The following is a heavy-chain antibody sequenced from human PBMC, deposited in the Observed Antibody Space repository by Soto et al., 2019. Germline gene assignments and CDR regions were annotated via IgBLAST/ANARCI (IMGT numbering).Heavy chain of an antibody. Sequence: QVQLVESGGGVVQPGRSLRLSCAASGFTFSSYAMHWVRQAPGKGLEWVAVISYDGSNKYYADSVKGRFTISRDNSKNTLDMQKNIQRVEDREVYYNARDKKELRFLEWSYDGDHWGQGTLVTVSS. CDR3: ARDKKELRFLEWSYDGDH. V-gene: IGHV3-30-3*01. CDR2: ISYDGSNK. CDR1: GFTFSSYA. D-gene: IGHD3-3*01. J-gene: IGHJ4*02.